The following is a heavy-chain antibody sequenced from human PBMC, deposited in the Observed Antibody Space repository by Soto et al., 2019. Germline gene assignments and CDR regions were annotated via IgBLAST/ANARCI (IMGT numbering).Heavy chain of an antibody. Sequence: EVQLVESGGGLVQPGGSLRLSCAASGFTFSAHYMDWVRQAPGKGLEWVGRIKNKANSYTTEYAASVEGRLTISREDSKISLYQHMNSLKTEDAAVYYCARVSLAGASGGRYFDYWGQGSQVAVSS. V-gene: IGHV3-72*01. CDR3: ARVSLAGASGGRYFDY. CDR2: IKNKANSYTT. D-gene: IGHD1-26*01. J-gene: IGHJ4*02. CDR1: GFTFSAHY.